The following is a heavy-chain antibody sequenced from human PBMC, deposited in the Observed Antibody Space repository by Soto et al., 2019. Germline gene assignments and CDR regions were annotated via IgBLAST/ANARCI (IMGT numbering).Heavy chain of an antibody. CDR1: GGTFSSYA. V-gene: IGHV1-69*13. Sequence: GASVKVSCKASGGTFSSYAISWLRQAPGQGLEWMGGIIPIFGTANYAQKFQGRVTITADESTSTAYMELSSLRSEDTAVYYCAREVGNNWNYYGMDVWGQGTTVTVSS. CDR2: IIPIFGTA. D-gene: IGHD1-20*01. CDR3: AREVGNNWNYYGMDV. J-gene: IGHJ6*02.